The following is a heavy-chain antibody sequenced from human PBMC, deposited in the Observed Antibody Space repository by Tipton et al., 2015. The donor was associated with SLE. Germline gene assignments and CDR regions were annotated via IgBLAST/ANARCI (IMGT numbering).Heavy chain of an antibody. CDR2: ISYSGNT. Sequence: GLVKPSETLSLTCTVSGGSISSSSYYWGWIRRPPGRGLEWIGTISYSGNTYYNPSLKSRLTISVDTSKNQFSLKLSSVTAADTAVYFCARGRYSSSSYGDYFDYWGQGTLVTVSS. CDR3: ARGRYSSSSYGDYFDY. D-gene: IGHD6-13*01. V-gene: IGHV4-39*07. J-gene: IGHJ4*02. CDR1: GGSISSSSYY.